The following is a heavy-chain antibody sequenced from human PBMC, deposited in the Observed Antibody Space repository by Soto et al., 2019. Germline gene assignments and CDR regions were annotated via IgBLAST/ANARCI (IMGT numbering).Heavy chain of an antibody. CDR3: ARESECSGGSCYSFVLGRYYYYGMDV. V-gene: IGHV3-21*01. D-gene: IGHD2-15*01. Sequence: VQLVESGGGVVQPGRSLRLSCAASGFTFSSYSMNWVRQAPGKGLEWVSSISSSSSYIYYADSVKGRFTISRDNAKNSLYLQMNSLRAEDTAVYYCARESECSGGSCYSFVLGRYYYYGMDVWGQGTTVTVSS. CDR2: ISSSSSYI. J-gene: IGHJ6*02. CDR1: GFTFSSYS.